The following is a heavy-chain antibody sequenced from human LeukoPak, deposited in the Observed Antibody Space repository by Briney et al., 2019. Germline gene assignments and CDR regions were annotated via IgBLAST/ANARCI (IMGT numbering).Heavy chain of an antibody. CDR2: IYHSGIT. D-gene: IGHD1-26*01. J-gene: IGHJ4*02. Sequence: SETLSLTCTVSGYSISSGYYWGWIRQSPGKGPQWIGSIYHSGITYNNPSLKSRVTISVDTSENQFSLKLSSVTAADTAVYYCARASSGSTGVFDYWGQGTLVTVSS. CDR1: GYSISSGYY. CDR3: ARASSGSTGVFDY. V-gene: IGHV4-38-2*02.